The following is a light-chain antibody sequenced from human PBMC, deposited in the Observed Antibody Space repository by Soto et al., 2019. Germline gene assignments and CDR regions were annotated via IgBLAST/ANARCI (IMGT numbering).Light chain of an antibody. J-gene: IGLJ1*01. CDR3: SSSTTSSTFV. V-gene: IGLV2-14*01. CDR2: EVS. CDR1: TSDVGVYNY. Sequence: QSVLTQPASVSGSPGQSITISCTGTTSDVGVYNYVSWYQQHPGKAPKLMIYEVSSRPSGVSNRFSGSKSGNTASLAISGLQAEDEADYYCSSSTTSSTFVFGTGTKVTVL.